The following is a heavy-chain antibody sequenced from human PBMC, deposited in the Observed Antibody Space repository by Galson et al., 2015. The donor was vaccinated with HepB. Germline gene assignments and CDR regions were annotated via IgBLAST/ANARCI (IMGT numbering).Heavy chain of an antibody. J-gene: IGHJ4*02. Sequence: SLRLSCAASGFTFSSYWMSWVRQAPGKGLEWVANIKQDGSEKYYVDFVKGRFTNSRDNAKNSLYLQMNSLRAEDTAVYYCARDKRIYSSGWYSPGSFDYWGQGTLVTVSS. CDR3: ARDKRIYSSGWYSPGSFDY. V-gene: IGHV3-7*03. CDR2: IKQDGSEK. D-gene: IGHD6-19*01. CDR1: GFTFSSYW.